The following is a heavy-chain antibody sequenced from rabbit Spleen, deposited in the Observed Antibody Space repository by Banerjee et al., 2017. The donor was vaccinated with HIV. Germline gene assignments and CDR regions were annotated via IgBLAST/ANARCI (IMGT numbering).Heavy chain of an antibody. V-gene: IGHV1S40*01. D-gene: IGHD8-1*01. J-gene: IGHJ6*01. CDR3: ARDAASSFSSYGMDL. Sequence: QSLEESGGGLVQPEGSLTLTCTASGIDFSSYYYMCWVRQAPGKGLEWIACIDSGSSGFTYFASWAKGRFTISKTSSTTVTLQMTSLTAADTATYFCARDAASSFSSYGMDLWGPGTLVTV. CDR2: IDSGSSGFT. CDR1: GIDFSSYYY.